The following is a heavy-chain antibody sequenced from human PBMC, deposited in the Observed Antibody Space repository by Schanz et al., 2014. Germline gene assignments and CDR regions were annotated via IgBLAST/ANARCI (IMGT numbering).Heavy chain of an antibody. CDR3: ARDPWVGEKDAFDI. Sequence: QVRLQESGPGLVRPSETLSLTCTVSGDSITHFYWSWIQQSPGKGLEWIGSIYYSGTTNYSPSLNSRVTISLDMSKKSFSLNLSSVTTADAAVYYCARDPWVGEKDAFDIWGQGTMVTVSS. CDR2: IYYSGTT. V-gene: IGHV4-59*01. D-gene: IGHD3-10*01. J-gene: IGHJ3*02. CDR1: GDSITHFY.